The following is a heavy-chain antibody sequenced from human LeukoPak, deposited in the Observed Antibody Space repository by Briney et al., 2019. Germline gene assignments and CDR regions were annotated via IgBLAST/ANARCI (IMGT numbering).Heavy chain of an antibody. D-gene: IGHD1-26*01. CDR2: ISASGIST. V-gene: IGHV3-23*01. CDR1: GFTFSSYA. J-gene: IGHJ3*02. CDR3: AKAHVGVVRGFDI. Sequence: PGGSLRLSCAASGFTFSSYAMTWVRQAPGKGLEWVSSISASGISTHYADSVKGRFTISRDNSKNTLSLQMNSLRAEDSALYYCAKAHVGVVRGFDIWGQGTMVTVSS.